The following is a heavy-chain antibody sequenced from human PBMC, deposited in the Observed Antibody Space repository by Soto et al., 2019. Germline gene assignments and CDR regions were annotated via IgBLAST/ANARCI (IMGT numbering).Heavy chain of an antibody. CDR3: ATYDGVGDYGEIFDY. CDR2: IYYSGST. Sequence: QLQLQESGPGLVKPSETLSLTCTVSGGSISSSSYYWGWLRQPPGKGLEWIGIIYYSGSTYYNPSLKTRVTIALDTSKNQFSLKLSSVTAADTAVYYCATYDGVGDYGEIFDYCGQGTLVTVSS. CDR1: GGSISSSSYY. V-gene: IGHV4-39*01. D-gene: IGHD4-17*01. J-gene: IGHJ4*01.